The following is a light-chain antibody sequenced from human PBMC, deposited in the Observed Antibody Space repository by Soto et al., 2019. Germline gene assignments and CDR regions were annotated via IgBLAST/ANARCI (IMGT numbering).Light chain of an antibody. V-gene: IGKV1-13*02. CDR3: QQFNSYPIT. Sequence: AIQVAQSPSSLSASVGDRVTITCRASQDIRGALAWYQQKPGKAPRLPIFDVSTLETGVPSRFSGGGSGTDFTLTISSLQPEDFGTYYCQQFNSYPITFGHGTRLEIK. J-gene: IGKJ5*01. CDR1: QDIRGA. CDR2: DVS.